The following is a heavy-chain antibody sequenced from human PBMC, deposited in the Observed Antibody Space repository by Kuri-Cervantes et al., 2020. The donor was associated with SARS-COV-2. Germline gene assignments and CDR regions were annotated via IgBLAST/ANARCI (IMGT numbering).Heavy chain of an antibody. Sequence: GESLKISRAASGFTFSSYSMNWVRQAPGKGLEWVSYISSSSSYTNYADSVKGRFTISRDNAKNSLYLQMNSLRAEDTAVYYCAIGRGVRGVPLGQFDYWGQGTLVTVSS. CDR1: GFTFSSYS. D-gene: IGHD3-10*01. CDR3: AIGRGVRGVPLGQFDY. CDR2: ISSSSSYT. V-gene: IGHV3-21*05. J-gene: IGHJ4*02.